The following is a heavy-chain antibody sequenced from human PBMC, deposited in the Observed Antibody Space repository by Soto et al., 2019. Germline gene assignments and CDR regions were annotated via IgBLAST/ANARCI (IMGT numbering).Heavy chain of an antibody. J-gene: IGHJ3*02. Sequence: TGVSLRLSCAASRFTFSGHWMDWVRQAPGKGPVWVSRIYGEGNSTMYADSVKGRFTISRDNAKNTLYLQMNSLRAEDTAVYYCASRVGGSYYFFDIWGQGTMVTVSS. CDR2: IYGEGNST. CDR3: ASRVGGSYYFFDI. D-gene: IGHD3-10*01. CDR1: RFTFSGHW. V-gene: IGHV3-74*03.